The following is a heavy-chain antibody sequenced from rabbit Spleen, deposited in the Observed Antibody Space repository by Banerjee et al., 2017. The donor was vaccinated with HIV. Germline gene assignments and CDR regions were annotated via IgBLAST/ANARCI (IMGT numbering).Heavy chain of an antibody. CDR2: IDSGSSGST. CDR1: GIDFSSSDY. Sequence: QQQLEESGGGLVKPGGTLTLTCKASGIDFSSSDYMCWVRQAQGKGLEWIACIDSGSSGSTYYATWAKGRFTISKTSSTTVTLQMTSLTLADTATYFCARMYDDGYVGNGHYVLWGPGTLVTVS. D-gene: IGHD6-1*01. J-gene: IGHJ6*01. CDR3: ARMYDDGYVGNGHYVL. V-gene: IGHV1S45*01.